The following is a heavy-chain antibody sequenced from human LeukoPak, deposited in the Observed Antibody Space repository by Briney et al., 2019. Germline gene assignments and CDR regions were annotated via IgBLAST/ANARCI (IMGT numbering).Heavy chain of an antibody. CDR2: ISSSGSTI. J-gene: IGHJ4*02. V-gene: IGHV3-11*01. Sequence: GGSLRLSCAASGFTFSDYYMSWIRQAPGKGLEWVSYISSSGSTIYYADSVKGRFTISRDNAKNSLYLQMNSLRADDTAVYSCARDKMSGSYFDYWGQGTLVTVSS. D-gene: IGHD1-26*01. CDR1: GFTFSDYY. CDR3: ARDKMSGSYFDY.